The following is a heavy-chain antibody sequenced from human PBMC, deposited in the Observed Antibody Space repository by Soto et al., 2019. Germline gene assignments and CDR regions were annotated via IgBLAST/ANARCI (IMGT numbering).Heavy chain of an antibody. CDR3: AKDGGREGYFGNWFDP. D-gene: IGHD2-15*01. CDR1: GDTFSRYS. J-gene: IGHJ5*02. Sequence: SVKVSCKASGDTFSRYSITWVRQAPGQGLEWLGRIIPIFGTTDYAQKFQGRVTITADESTTTAYMELSSLRSDDTAVYYCAKDGGREGYFGNWFDPWGQGTLVTVSS. V-gene: IGHV1-69*13. CDR2: IIPIFGTT.